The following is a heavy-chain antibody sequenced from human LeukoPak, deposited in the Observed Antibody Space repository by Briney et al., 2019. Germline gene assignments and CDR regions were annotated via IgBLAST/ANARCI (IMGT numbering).Heavy chain of an antibody. D-gene: IGHD2-2*01. CDR1: GFTFSSYS. CDR3: ARDREQDIVVVPAVRSAPFDP. CDR2: ISSSSSYI. Sequence: PGGSLRLSCAASGFTFSSYSMNWVRQAPGKGLEWVSSISSSSSYIYYADSVEGRSTISRDNAKNSLYLQMNSLRAEDTAVYYCARDREQDIVVVPAVRSAPFDPWGQGTLVTVSS. J-gene: IGHJ5*02. V-gene: IGHV3-21*01.